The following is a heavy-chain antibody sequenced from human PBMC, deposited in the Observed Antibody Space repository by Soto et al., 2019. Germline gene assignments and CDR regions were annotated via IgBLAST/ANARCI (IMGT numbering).Heavy chain of an antibody. V-gene: IGHV1-69*13. D-gene: IGHD5-12*01. J-gene: IGHJ4*02. CDR2: IIPIFGTA. Sequence: GASVKVSCKASGGTFSSYAISWVRQAPGQGLEWMGGIIPIFGTANYAQKFQGRVTITADESTSTAYMELSSLRSEDTAVYYCAREVDIVATRYFDYWGQGTLVTAPQ. CDR3: AREVDIVATRYFDY. CDR1: GGTFSSYA.